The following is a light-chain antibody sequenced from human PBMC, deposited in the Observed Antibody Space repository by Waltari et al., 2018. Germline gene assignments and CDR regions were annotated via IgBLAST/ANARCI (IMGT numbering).Light chain of an antibody. Sequence: DIVMTQSPDSLAVSLGERATIHCESRQSVLYSSNNKNYLAWYQQKPGQPPKLLIYWASTRESGVPDRFSGGGSGTEFTLTINSLQAEDVGVYYCQQYYNTPRTFGQGTKVEVK. CDR2: WAS. CDR1: QSVLYSSNNKNY. CDR3: QQYYNTPRT. J-gene: IGKJ1*01. V-gene: IGKV4-1*01.